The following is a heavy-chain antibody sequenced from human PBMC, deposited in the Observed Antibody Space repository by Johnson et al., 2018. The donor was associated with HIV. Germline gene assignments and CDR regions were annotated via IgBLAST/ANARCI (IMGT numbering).Heavy chain of an antibody. V-gene: IGHV3-74*01. Sequence: VQLVESGGGLVQPGGSLRLSCAASGFTFSSYWMHWVRQAPGKGLVWFSRINSDGSSTRYADSVKGRFTISRDNARNTLYLQMNRLRAEDTALYYCARKVVVVAAAAGDAFDIWGQGTMVTVSS. CDR3: ARKVVVVAAAAGDAFDI. J-gene: IGHJ3*02. D-gene: IGHD2-15*01. CDR1: GFTFSSYW. CDR2: INSDGSST.